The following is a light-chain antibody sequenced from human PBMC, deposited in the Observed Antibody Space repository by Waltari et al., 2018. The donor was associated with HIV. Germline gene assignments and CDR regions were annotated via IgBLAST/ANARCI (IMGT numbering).Light chain of an antibody. Sequence: EIVMTQSPPTLSVSPGQRVTLSCTASQSISAKVAWYQQRPGQAPRLLIHEAATRPTGIPARFSGSGSGTEFTLTISSLQSEDFATYFCQQYDSGPRGITFGQGTMLEIK. CDR3: QQYDSGPRGIT. J-gene: IGKJ2*01. CDR2: EAA. V-gene: IGKV3-15*01. CDR1: QSISAK.